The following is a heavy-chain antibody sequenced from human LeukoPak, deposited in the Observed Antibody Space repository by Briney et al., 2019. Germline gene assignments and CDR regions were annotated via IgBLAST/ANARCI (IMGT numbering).Heavy chain of an antibody. Sequence: PGGSLRLSCAASGFTFSSYGMHWVRQAPGRGLEWVAFIRYDGSDKYYADSVKGRFTISRDNPKNTLYLQMNSLRAEDTAVYYCAKEDCSGGSCYRYFQYWGQGSLVTVSS. CDR3: AKEDCSGGSCYRYFQY. CDR1: GFTFSSYG. J-gene: IGHJ1*01. CDR2: IRYDGSDK. D-gene: IGHD2-15*01. V-gene: IGHV3-30*02.